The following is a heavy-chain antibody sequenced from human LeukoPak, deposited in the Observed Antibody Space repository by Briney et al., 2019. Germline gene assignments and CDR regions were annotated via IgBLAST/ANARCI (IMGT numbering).Heavy chain of an antibody. CDR1: GGSISSYY. Sequence: SETLTLTCTVSGGSISSYYWSWIRQSPGKGLEWIGYVYYSGSTNYNPSLKGRVSISVDTSKSQFSLKLTSVTAADTAVYYCARQGDYRYPFDSWGQGTLVTVSS. J-gene: IGHJ4*02. CDR3: ARQGDYRYPFDS. D-gene: IGHD3-16*02. CDR2: VYYSGST. V-gene: IGHV4-59*08.